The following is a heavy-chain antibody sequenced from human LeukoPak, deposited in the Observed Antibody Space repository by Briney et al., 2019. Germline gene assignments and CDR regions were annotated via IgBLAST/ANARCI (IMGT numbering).Heavy chain of an antibody. V-gene: IGHV3-21*01. Sequence: GGSLKLSCAASGFTFSSYSMNWFRQAPGKGLEWVSSISSSSSYIYYADSVKGRFTISRDNAKNSLYLQMNSLRAEDTAVYYCARDGVVVAATPINMITQHAFDIWGQGTMVTVSS. CDR2: ISSSSSYI. CDR3: ARDGVVVAATPINMITQHAFDI. D-gene: IGHD2-15*01. J-gene: IGHJ3*02. CDR1: GFTFSSYS.